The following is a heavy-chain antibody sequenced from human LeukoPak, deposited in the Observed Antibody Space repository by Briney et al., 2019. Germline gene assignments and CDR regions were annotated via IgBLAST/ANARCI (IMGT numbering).Heavy chain of an antibody. CDR1: GFTFSSNV. D-gene: IGHD3-10*01. CDR3: TKHIDGGGSYYIDY. CDR2: IGGTDGTT. Sequence: GGSLSLSCEASGFTFSSNVMTWVGKAPEKALKWASPIGGTDGTTFYADFVKGRFTISRDNSKNTLYLQMNSLRAEDTAVYYCTKHIDGGGSYYIDYWGPGTLVTVSS. J-gene: IGHJ4*02. V-gene: IGHV3-23*01.